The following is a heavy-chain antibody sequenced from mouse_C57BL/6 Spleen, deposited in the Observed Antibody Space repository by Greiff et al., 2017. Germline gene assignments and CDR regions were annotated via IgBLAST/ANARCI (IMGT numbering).Heavy chain of an antibody. D-gene: IGHD2-2*01. V-gene: IGHV14-4*01. CDR1: GFNIKDDY. CDR2: IDPENGDT. CDR3: TTRGYDA. Sequence: VQLQQSGAELVRPGASVKLSCTASGFNIKDDYMHWVKQRPEQGLEWIGWIDPENGDTEYASKFQGKATITADTSSNTAYLQLSSLTSEDTAVYYCTTRGYDAWGQGTLVTVSA. J-gene: IGHJ3*01.